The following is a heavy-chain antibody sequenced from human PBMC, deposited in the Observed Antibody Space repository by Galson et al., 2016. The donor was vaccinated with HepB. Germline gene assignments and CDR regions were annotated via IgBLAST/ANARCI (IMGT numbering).Heavy chain of an antibody. CDR2: IYSGGST. CDR3: ARARYYDIWSGYSLEK. CDR1: AFSVNSNY. Sequence: SLRLSCAASAFSVNSNYMSWVRQAPGKGLEWVSDIYSGGSTYYADSVKGRFTISSDNSTNKVFLQKNRLRPEDTAVHYCARARYYDIWSGYSLEKWGQGTPVTVSS. V-gene: IGHV3-66*02. D-gene: IGHD3-3*01. J-gene: IGHJ4*02.